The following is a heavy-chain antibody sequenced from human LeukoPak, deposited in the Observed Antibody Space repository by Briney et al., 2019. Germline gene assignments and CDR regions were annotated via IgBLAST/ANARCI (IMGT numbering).Heavy chain of an antibody. J-gene: IGHJ4*02. V-gene: IGHV4-39*01. Sequence: SETLSLTCTVSGGSISSSNYYWGWIRQPPGKGLEWIENIFYSGSTYYNPSLKSRVTISVDTSKNQFSLKLSSVTAADTAVYYCARFLLYNWNDGPFDYWGQGTLVTVSS. D-gene: IGHD1-20*01. CDR2: IFYSGST. CDR1: GGSISSSNYY. CDR3: ARFLLYNWNDGPFDY.